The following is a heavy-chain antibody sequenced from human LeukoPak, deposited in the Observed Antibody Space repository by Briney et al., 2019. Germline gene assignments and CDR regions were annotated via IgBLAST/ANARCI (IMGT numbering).Heavy chain of an antibody. CDR3: ARDTYYYDSSGPFDY. Sequence: GGSLRLSCAASGFTFSSYGMPWVRQAPGKGLEWVAVIWYDGSNKYYADSVKGRFTISRDNSKNTLYLQMNSLRAEDTAVYYCARDTYYYDSSGPFDYWGQGTLVTVSS. V-gene: IGHV3-33*01. D-gene: IGHD3-22*01. CDR1: GFTFSSYG. CDR2: IWYDGSNK. J-gene: IGHJ4*02.